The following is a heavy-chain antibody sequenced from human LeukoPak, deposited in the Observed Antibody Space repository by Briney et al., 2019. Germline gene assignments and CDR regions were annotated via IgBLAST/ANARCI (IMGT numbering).Heavy chain of an antibody. Sequence: ASVKVSCKASGYTFTSYGISWVRQAPGQGLEWMGWISAYNGNTNYAQKLQGRVTMTTDTSTSTAYMELRSLRSDDTAVYYCARGAGDYGDYYYYGMDVWGQGTTVTVSS. CDR1: GYTFTSYG. CDR3: ARGAGDYGDYYYYGMDV. CDR2: ISAYNGNT. D-gene: IGHD4-17*01. J-gene: IGHJ6*02. V-gene: IGHV1-18*01.